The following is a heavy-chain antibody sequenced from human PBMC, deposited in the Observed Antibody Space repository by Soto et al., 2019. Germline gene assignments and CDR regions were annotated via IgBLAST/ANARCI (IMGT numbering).Heavy chain of an antibody. CDR3: ATSQGSSTSLEIYYYYYYGMDV. Sequence: QVQLVQSGAEVKKPGSSVKVSCKASGGTFSSYAISWVRQAPGQGLEWMGGIIPIPGTANYAQKFQGRVTITADETTTTAYMERSSQRSEDTAVYYCATSQGSSTSLEIYYYYYYGMDVWGQGTTVTVSS. V-gene: IGHV1-69*01. CDR2: IIPIPGTA. CDR1: GGTFSSYA. J-gene: IGHJ6*02. D-gene: IGHD2-2*01.